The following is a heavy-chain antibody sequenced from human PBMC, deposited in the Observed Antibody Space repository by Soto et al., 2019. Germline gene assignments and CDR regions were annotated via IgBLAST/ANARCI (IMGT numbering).Heavy chain of an antibody. CDR3: ARDIVGVVMDYGMDV. CDR2: INPNNGET. Sequence: QAPLVQSGAEVKKHGPSVKVSCKTSGYSFAGFFVHWVRQAPGQGLEWMGWINPNNGETKYSEKFQGRVSMTRDTPINPAYMALSRLTSDATAAYSCARDIVGVVMDYGMDVWGQGTTVFVS. V-gene: IGHV1-2*02. J-gene: IGHJ6*02. D-gene: IGHD2-15*01. CDR1: GYSFAGFF.